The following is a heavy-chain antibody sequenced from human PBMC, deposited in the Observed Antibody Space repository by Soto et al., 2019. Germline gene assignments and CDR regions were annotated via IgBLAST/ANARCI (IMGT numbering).Heavy chain of an antibody. J-gene: IGHJ6*02. Sequence: QVQLVESGGGVVQPGRSLRLSCAASGFTFSSYAMHWVRQAPGKGLEWVAVISYDGSNKYYADSVKGRFTISRDNSKNTLYLQMNSLRAEDTAVYYCARDGQSRPCMDVWGQGNTVTVPS. CDR2: ISYDGSNK. CDR3: ARDGQSRPCMDV. CDR1: GFTFSSYA. V-gene: IGHV3-30-3*01.